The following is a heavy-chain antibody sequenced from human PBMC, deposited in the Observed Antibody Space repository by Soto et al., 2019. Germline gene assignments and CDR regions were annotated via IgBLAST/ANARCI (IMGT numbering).Heavy chain of an antibody. D-gene: IGHD4-17*01. Sequence: GESLKISCAASGFTFSSYSMNWVRQAPGKGLEWVSYISSSSSTIYYADSVKGRFTISRDNAKNSLFLQMNNLTVEDTAVYYCARVNGYGGHGIGFDPWGQGTLVTVSS. J-gene: IGHJ5*02. CDR2: ISSSSSTI. V-gene: IGHV3-48*04. CDR3: ARVNGYGGHGIGFDP. CDR1: GFTFSSYS.